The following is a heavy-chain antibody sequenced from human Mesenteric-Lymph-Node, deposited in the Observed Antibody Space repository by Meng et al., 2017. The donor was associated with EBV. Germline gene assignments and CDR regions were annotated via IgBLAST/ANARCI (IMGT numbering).Heavy chain of an antibody. Sequence: QVQLVQSGAEVKKPGASVKVSCKASGYTFTSYGISWVRQAPGQGLEWMGWNGPYNGDTNYAQKLQGRVTMTTDTSTTTAYMELRSLRSDDTAVYYSARVDSSGWYGEGVVNYWGQGTLVTVSS. J-gene: IGHJ4*02. V-gene: IGHV1-18*01. CDR3: ARVDSSGWYGEGVVNY. CDR2: NGPYNGDT. CDR1: GYTFTSYG. D-gene: IGHD6-19*01.